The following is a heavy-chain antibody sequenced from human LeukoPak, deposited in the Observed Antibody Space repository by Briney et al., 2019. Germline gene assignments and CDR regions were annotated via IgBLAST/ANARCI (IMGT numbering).Heavy chain of an antibody. CDR1: GFPFSDYY. CDR3: VRSVYNWNDVDY. CDR2: ISGTGIVI. Sequence: GGSLRLSCAASGFPFSDYYISGIRKAPGEGRKGVSYISGTGIVIYCAGSVKGRFTSSRDNAKSSLYVQMNSLRAEDTAVYYCVRSVYNWNDVDYWGQGTLVTVSS. D-gene: IGHD1-20*01. J-gene: IGHJ4*02. V-gene: IGHV3-11*01.